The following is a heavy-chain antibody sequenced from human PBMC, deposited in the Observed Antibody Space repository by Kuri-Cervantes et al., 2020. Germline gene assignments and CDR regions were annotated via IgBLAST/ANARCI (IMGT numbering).Heavy chain of an antibody. CDR1: GFTFSSYS. CDR2: ISSSSSYI. D-gene: IGHD3-10*01. Sequence: GGSLRLSCAASGFTFSSYSMNWVRQAPGKGLEWVSSISSSSSYIYYADSVKGRFTISRDNAKNTLYLQMNSLRAEDTAVYYCARDPPVYYGSGSYGLEIDYWGQGTLVTVSS. V-gene: IGHV3-21*01. CDR3: ARDPPVYYGSGSYGLEIDY. J-gene: IGHJ4*02.